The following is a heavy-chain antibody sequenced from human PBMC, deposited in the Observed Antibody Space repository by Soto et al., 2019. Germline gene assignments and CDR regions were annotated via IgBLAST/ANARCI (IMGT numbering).Heavy chain of an antibody. Sequence: ASVKVSCKASGGTFSSYTISWVRQAPGQGLEWMGRIIPILGIANYAQKFQGRVTITADKSTSTAYMELSSLRSEDTAVYYCARGIMRYYDSSGYNAFDYWGQGTLVTVSS. CDR2: IIPILGIA. D-gene: IGHD3-22*01. V-gene: IGHV1-69*02. J-gene: IGHJ4*02. CDR1: GGTFSSYT. CDR3: ARGIMRYYDSSGYNAFDY.